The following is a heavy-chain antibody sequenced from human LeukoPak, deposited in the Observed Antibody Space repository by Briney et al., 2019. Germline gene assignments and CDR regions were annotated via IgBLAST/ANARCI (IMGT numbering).Heavy chain of an antibody. J-gene: IGHJ4*02. CDR3: ATTPIESSSSVDDY. CDR1: GGSFSGYY. D-gene: IGHD6-6*01. Sequence: SETLSLTCAVYGGSFSGYYWSWIRQPPGKGLEWIGEINHSGSTNYNPSLKSRVTISVDTSKNQFSLKLSSVTAADTAVYYCATTPIESSSSVDDYWGQGTLVTVSS. V-gene: IGHV4-34*01. CDR2: INHSGST.